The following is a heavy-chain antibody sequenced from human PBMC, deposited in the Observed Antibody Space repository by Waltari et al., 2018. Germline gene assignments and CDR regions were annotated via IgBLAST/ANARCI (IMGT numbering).Heavy chain of an antibody. Sequence: GSLRLSCAASGFTFSSYAMHWVRQAPGKGLEWVAVISYDGSNKYYADSVKGRFTISRDNSKNTLYLQMNSLRAEDTAVYYCARDLRQQLKTAPYYYYYGMDVWGQGTTVTVSS. D-gene: IGHD6-13*01. CDR1: GFTFSSYA. CDR3: ARDLRQQLKTAPYYYYYGMDV. V-gene: IGHV3-30-3*01. J-gene: IGHJ6*02. CDR2: ISYDGSNK.